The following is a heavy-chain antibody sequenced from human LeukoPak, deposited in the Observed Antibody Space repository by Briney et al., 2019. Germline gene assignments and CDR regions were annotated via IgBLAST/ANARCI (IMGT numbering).Heavy chain of an antibody. CDR2: IYHSGST. V-gene: IGHV4-4*02. D-gene: IGHD3-10*01. J-gene: IGHJ5*02. Sequence: PSETLSLTCAVSGGSISSGNWWSWVRQPPGKGLEWIGEIYHSGSTNYNPSLKSRVTISVDKSKNQFSLKLSSVTAADTAVYYCAREGYYGSGSYYRNWFDPWGQGTLVTVSS. CDR1: GGSISSGNW. CDR3: AREGYYGSGSYYRNWFDP.